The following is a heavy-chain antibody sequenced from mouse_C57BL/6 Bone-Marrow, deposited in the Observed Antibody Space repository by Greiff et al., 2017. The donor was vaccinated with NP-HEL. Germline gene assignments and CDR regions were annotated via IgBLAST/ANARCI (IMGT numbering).Heavy chain of an antibody. V-gene: IGHV5-6*01. CDR2: ISSGGSYT. CDR3: ARHPTARNFDY. Sequence: DVHLVESGGDLVKPGGSLKLSCAASGFTFSSYGMSWVRQTPDKRLEWVATISSGGSYTYYPDSVKGRFTFSRDNAKNTLYLQMSSLKSEDTAMYYCARHPTARNFDYWGQGTTLTVSS. J-gene: IGHJ2*01. CDR1: GFTFSSYG. D-gene: IGHD3-1*01.